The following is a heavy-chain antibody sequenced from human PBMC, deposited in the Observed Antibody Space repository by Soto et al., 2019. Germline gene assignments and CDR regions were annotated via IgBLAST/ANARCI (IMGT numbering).Heavy chain of an antibody. Sequence: EVQLVESGGGLVQPGGSQRLSCEGSGFTFSSYWMHWVRQAPGKGLVWVSRINRYGSSTSYADSVKGRFTISRDNAKNSLYLQMNSRRAEDTAVYYCARGGDSSYYDSSGYPAAFDIWGQGTMVTVSS. D-gene: IGHD3-22*01. CDR1: GFTFSSYW. CDR2: INRYGSST. CDR3: ARGGDSSYYDSSGYPAAFDI. V-gene: IGHV3-74*01. J-gene: IGHJ3*02.